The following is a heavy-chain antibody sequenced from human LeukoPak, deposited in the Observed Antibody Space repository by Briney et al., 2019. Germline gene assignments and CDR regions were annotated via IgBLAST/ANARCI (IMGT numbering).Heavy chain of an antibody. CDR2: ISSSSSYI. CDR1: GFTFSSYS. D-gene: IGHD5-18*01. V-gene: IGHV3-21*01. CDR3: ARDGGGGYSYGYGY. J-gene: IGHJ4*02. Sequence: GGSLRLSCAASGFTFSSYSMNWVRQAPGKGLKWVSSISSSSSYIYYADSVKGRFTISRDNAKNSLYLQMNSLRAEDTAVYYCARDGGGGYSYGYGYWGQGTLVTVSS.